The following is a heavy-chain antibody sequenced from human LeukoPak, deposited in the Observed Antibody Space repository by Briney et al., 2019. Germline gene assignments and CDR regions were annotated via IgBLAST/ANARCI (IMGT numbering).Heavy chain of an antibody. D-gene: IGHD3-10*01. CDR3: ARGREDYYGSGSYTAFDY. J-gene: IGHJ4*02. CDR2: IYYSGST. V-gene: IGHV4-61*08. CDR1: GGSISSGGYS. Sequence: SETLSLTCVVSGGSISSGGYSWSWIRQPPGKGLEWIGYIYYSGSTNYNPSLKSRVTISVDTSKNQFSLKLSSVTAADTAVYYCARGREDYYGSGSYTAFDYWGQGTLVTVSS.